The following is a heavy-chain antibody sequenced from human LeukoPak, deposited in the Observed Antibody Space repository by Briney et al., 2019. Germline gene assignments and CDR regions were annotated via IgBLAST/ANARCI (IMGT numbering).Heavy chain of an antibody. CDR3: AKPPDEYGYCSSTSCSAADY. V-gene: IGHV3-23*01. J-gene: IGHJ4*02. CDR1: GFTFSSFA. CDR2: ISGSGGST. D-gene: IGHD2-2*01. Sequence: PGGSLRLSCAASGFTFSSFAMTWVRQAPGKGLEWVSAISGSGGSTYYADSVKGRFTISRDNSKNTLYLQMNSLRAEDTAVYYCAKPPDEYGYCSSTSCSAADYWGQGTLVTVSS.